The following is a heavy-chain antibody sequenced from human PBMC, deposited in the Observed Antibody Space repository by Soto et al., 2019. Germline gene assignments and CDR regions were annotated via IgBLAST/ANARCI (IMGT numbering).Heavy chain of an antibody. CDR1: GGSFSGYY. CDR2: INHSGST. D-gene: IGHD3-10*01. J-gene: IGHJ1*01. Sequence: QVQLQQWGAGLLKPSETLSLTCAVYGGSFSGYYWSWIRQPPGKGLEWIGEINHSGSTNYYPSLKSRVTISVDTCKTQFSLRLSSVTAADTAVYDCARRYYYASGYFQHWGQGTLVTVSS. CDR3: ARRYYYASGYFQH. V-gene: IGHV4-34*01.